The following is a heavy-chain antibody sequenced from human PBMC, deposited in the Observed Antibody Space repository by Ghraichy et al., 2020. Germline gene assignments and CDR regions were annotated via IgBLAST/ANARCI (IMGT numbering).Heavy chain of an antibody. CDR2: IYTSGAT. CDR3: ARHRRITGTTLSSYWFDP. D-gene: IGHD1-20*01. V-gene: IGHV4-4*09. CDR1: GGSISSYY. Sequence: SETLSLTCTVSGGSISSYYWSWIRQPPGKGLEWIGYIYTSGATNYNPSLKSRVTISVDTSKNHFSLKLSSVTAADTAVYYCARHRRITGTTLSSYWFDPWGQGTLVTVSS. J-gene: IGHJ5*02.